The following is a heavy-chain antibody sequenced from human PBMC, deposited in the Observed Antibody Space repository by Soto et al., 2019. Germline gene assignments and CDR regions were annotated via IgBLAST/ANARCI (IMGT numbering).Heavy chain of an antibody. V-gene: IGHV3-30*18. J-gene: IGHJ4*02. Sequence: QVQLVESGGGVVQPGRSLRLSCAASGFSVNTHVIHWIRQAPGKGLEWVAMISKDGNDQYYADSVKGRFTVSRDNSKNTVSLQMHSLRPEDTAFYYCAKDRWEFTRYFDSWGQGTLVTVSS. CDR1: GFSVNTHV. D-gene: IGHD1-26*01. CDR2: ISKDGNDQ. CDR3: AKDRWEFTRYFDS.